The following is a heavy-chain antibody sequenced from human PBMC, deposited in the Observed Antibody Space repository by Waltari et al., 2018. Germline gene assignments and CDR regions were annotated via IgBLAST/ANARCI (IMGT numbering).Heavy chain of an antibody. CDR1: GVSGHNNS. D-gene: IGHD5-18*01. Sequence: DVQLVETGGGLIKPGGSLKRSCAAAGVSGHNNSMSWVRQAPGKGLEWVSIVYTGGSTYYADFVKGRFTISRDSSKNTLYLQMNDLRAEDTAVYYCASSTAQPWTKGGLDNWGQGTLVIVSS. CDR2: VYTGGST. V-gene: IGHV3-53*02. J-gene: IGHJ4*02. CDR3: ASSTAQPWTKGGLDN.